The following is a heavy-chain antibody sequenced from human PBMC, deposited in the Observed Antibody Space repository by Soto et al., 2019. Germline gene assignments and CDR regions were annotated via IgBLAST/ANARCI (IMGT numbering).Heavy chain of an antibody. D-gene: IGHD3-22*01. CDR1: GFTFSSYR. V-gene: IGHV3-7*04. Sequence: QLGGSLRLSCAASGFTFSSYRMSWVRQAPGKGLEWVANIKQDGSEKYYVDSVKGRFTISRDNAKNSLYLQMNSLRAEDTAVYYCARFYYDSSGYLPSPYYYYYGMDVWAQGTTVTVSS. CDR2: IKQDGSEK. J-gene: IGHJ6*02. CDR3: ARFYYDSSGYLPSPYYYYYGMDV.